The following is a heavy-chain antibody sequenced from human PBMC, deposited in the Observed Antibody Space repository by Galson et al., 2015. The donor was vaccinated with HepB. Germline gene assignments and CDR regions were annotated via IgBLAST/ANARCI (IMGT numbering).Heavy chain of an antibody. CDR3: ARGPPDMKYYDFWSGSPHWFDP. V-gene: IGHV1-69*13. D-gene: IGHD3-3*01. CDR1: GGTFSTYT. CDR2: IIPIFGTA. Sequence: SVKVSCKASGGTFSTYTLSWVRQAPGQGLEWMGGIIPIFGTANYAQKFQGRVTITADESTSTAYMELSSLRSEDTAVYYCARGPPDMKYYDFWSGSPHWFDPWGQGTLVTVSS. J-gene: IGHJ5*02.